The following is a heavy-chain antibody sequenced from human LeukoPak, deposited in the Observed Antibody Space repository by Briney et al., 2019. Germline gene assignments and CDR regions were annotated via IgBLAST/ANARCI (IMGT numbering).Heavy chain of an antibody. CDR3: AGIRGAEIFDAFNI. V-gene: IGHV3-33*01. Sequence: GRSLRLSCAASGFTFGNYVMHWVRQAPGKGLEWVAVIWYDGSNEYYADSLKGRFTISRDNSKNTLYLQMNSLRAEDTAVYYCAGIRGAEIFDAFNIWGQGTVVTVSS. D-gene: IGHD3-10*01. J-gene: IGHJ3*02. CDR1: GFTFGNYV. CDR2: IWYDGSNE.